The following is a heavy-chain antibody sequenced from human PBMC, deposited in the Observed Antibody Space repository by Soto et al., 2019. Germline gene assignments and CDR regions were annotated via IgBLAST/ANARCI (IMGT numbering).Heavy chain of an antibody. J-gene: IGHJ6*02. D-gene: IGHD3-3*01. Sequence: SETLSLTCAVYGGSFSGYDWSWIRQPPGKGLEWIGEINHSGSTNYNPSLKSRVTISVDTSKNQFSLKLSSVTAADTAVYYCARGRVTIFGVVIGPYYYYGMGVWGQGTTVTV. CDR2: INHSGST. V-gene: IGHV4-34*01. CDR3: ARGRVTIFGVVIGPYYYYGMGV. CDR1: GGSFSGYD.